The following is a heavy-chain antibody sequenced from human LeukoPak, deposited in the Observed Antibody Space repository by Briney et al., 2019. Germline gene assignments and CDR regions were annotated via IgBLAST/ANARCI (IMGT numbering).Heavy chain of an antibody. CDR2: IKQDGSEK. CDR3: ARDVVARRSRHFDY. Sequence: GGSLRLSCAASGFTFSSYWMSWVRQAPGKGLEWVANIKQDGSEKYYVDSVKGRFTISRDNAKNSLYLQMNSLRAEDTAVYYCARDVVARRSRHFDYWGQGTLVTVSS. V-gene: IGHV3-7*01. D-gene: IGHD6-13*01. J-gene: IGHJ4*02. CDR1: GFTFSSYW.